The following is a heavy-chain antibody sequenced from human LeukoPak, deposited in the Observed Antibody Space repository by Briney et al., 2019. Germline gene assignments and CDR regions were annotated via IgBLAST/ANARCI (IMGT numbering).Heavy chain of an antibody. V-gene: IGHV3-30*02. J-gene: IGHJ4*02. CDR1: GFTFSSYG. Sequence: PGGSLRLSCAASGFTFSSYGMHWVRQAPGKGLEWVAFIRYDGISKYYADSAKGRFTISRDNSKNTLYLQMNSLRAEDTAVYYCANRDYWGQGTLVTVSS. CDR3: ANRDY. CDR2: IRYDGISK.